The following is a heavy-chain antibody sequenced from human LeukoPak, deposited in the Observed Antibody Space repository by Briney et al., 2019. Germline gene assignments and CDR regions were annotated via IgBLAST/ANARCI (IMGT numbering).Heavy chain of an antibody. Sequence: GGSLRLSCAASGFTLGSYGMHWVRQAPGKGLEWVAFIRSDGSNKYYADSVKGRFTISRDNSKNTLYLQMNSLRAEDTAVNYCARGRIQYSYGLVDYWGQGTLVTVSS. CDR2: IRSDGSNK. D-gene: IGHD5-18*01. CDR3: ARGRIQYSYGLVDY. V-gene: IGHV3-30*02. CDR1: GFTLGSYG. J-gene: IGHJ4*02.